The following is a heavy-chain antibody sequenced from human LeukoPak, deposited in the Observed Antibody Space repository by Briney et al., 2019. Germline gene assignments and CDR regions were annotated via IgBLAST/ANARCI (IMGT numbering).Heavy chain of an antibody. V-gene: IGHV3-23*01. D-gene: IGHD2-2*01. J-gene: IGHJ5*02. CDR1: GFTFSSYA. Sequence: GGSLRLSCVASGFTFSSYAMGWVRQAPGKRPEWVSSLTDSGGTTYYVDSVKGRFTISRDNSKNTLYLHMNSLRAEDTAVYYCATDDKYAPSSWGQGTLVTVSS. CDR3: ATDDKYAPSS. CDR2: LTDSGGTT.